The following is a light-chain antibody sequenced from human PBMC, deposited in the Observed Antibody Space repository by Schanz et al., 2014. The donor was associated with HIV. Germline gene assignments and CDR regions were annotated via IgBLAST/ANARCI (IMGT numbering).Light chain of an antibody. V-gene: IGLV1-40*01. CDR2: GDN. CDR1: SSNIGAGYD. Sequence: QSVLTQPPSVSGAPGQRVTISCTGSSSNIGAGYDVHWAHQLPGTAPKLLIYGDNNRPSGVPDRFSGSKSGTSASLAITGLQAEDEADYYCQSYDSSLSGSDYVFGTGTKLTVL. CDR3: QSYDSSLSGSDYV. J-gene: IGLJ1*01.